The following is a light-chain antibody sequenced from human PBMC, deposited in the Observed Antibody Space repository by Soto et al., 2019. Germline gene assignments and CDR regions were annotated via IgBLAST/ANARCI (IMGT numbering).Light chain of an antibody. V-gene: IGKV1-9*01. Sequence: IQLTQSPSCLSASVGTRVTITCRASQGISNFLAWYKQKQGKAPKLLIYAASTLQSGVPSRLSGSGSGKDFTINISSLQPEECATDYCQQLESYPSTFGGGTKVDIK. J-gene: IGKJ4*01. CDR1: QGISNF. CDR2: AAS. CDR3: QQLESYPST.